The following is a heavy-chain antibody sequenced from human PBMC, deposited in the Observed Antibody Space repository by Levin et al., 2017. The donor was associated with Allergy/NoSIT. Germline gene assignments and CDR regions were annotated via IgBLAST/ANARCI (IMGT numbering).Heavy chain of an antibody. J-gene: IGHJ3*02. D-gene: IGHD5/OR15-5a*01. CDR3: ARGVLSVNDAFDI. V-gene: IGHV5-51*01. CDR1: GYSFISQW. CDR2: IYPGDSET. Sequence: GESLKISCKGSGYSFISQWIAWVRQMPGKGLEWMGMIYPGDSETRYSPSFQGQVTISADKSISTAYLQWSSLKASDTAMYYCARGVLSVNDAFDIWGQGTMVIVSS.